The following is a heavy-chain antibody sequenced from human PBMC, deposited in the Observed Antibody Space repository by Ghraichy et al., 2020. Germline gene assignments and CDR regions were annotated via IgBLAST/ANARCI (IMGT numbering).Heavy chain of an antibody. D-gene: IGHD1-20*01. J-gene: IGHJ5*02. V-gene: IGHV3-30-3*01. CDR1: GFTFSSYA. CDR3: ARDHVVSPGGNNWCHNALDP. CDR2: ISHDGSNK. Sequence: GESLNISCGASGFTFSSYAMYWVRQAPGKGLEWVAVISHDGSNKFDADSVKGRFTISRDNSKNTLYLQMSDLRPEDTAVYYCARDHVVSPGGNNWCHNALDPWGQGTLVTVSS.